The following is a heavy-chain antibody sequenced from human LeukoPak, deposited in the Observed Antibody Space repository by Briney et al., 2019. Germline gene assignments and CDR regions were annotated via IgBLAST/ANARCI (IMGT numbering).Heavy chain of an antibody. J-gene: IGHJ4*02. D-gene: IGHD3-10*01. Sequence: GASVKVSCKASGYTFTGYYMHWVRQAPGQGLEWMGWINPNSGGTNYAQKFQGRVTMTRDTSISTAYMELSRLRSDDTAVYYCARVPKKRLLWFGGLDYWGQGTLVPVPP. CDR3: ARVPKKRLLWFGGLDY. CDR1: GYTFTGYY. V-gene: IGHV1-2*02. CDR2: INPNSGGT.